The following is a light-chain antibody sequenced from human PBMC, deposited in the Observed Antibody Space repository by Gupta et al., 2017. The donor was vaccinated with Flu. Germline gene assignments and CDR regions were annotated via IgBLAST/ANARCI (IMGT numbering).Light chain of an antibody. V-gene: IGKV4-1*01. CDR3: QQHYTNMLT. Sequence: SLGERATINCKSSQSILYSSNNKNYLAWYQQKAGQPPKLLIYWASTREFGVPDRFSGSGSGTDFTLTISSLQAEDVAVYYCQQHYTNMLTFGGGTKVEIK. J-gene: IGKJ4*01. CDR1: QSILYSSNNKNY. CDR2: WAS.